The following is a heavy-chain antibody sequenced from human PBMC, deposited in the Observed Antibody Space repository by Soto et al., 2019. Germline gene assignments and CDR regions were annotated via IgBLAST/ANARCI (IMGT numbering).Heavy chain of an antibody. J-gene: IGHJ6*03. CDR3: AKDCNVGIVVVVAATLPYYMDV. D-gene: IGHD2-15*01. CDR1: GFTFSSYA. Sequence: PGGSLRLSCAASGFTFSSYAMSWVRQAPGKGLEWVSAISGSGGSTYYADSVKGRFTISRDNSKNTLYLQMNSLRAEDTAVYYCAKDCNVGIVVVVAATLPYYMDVWGKGTTVTVSS. CDR2: ISGSGGST. V-gene: IGHV3-23*01.